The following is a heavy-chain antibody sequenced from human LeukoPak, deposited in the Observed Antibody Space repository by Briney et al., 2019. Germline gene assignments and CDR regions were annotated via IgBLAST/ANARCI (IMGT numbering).Heavy chain of an antibody. Sequence: GGSLSLSCAASGFYFSGYSMNWVRQAPGKGLEWVSSINSGSTYMYYADSVKGRFTISRDNANNSLHLQMYSLRAEDTAVYFCARVEATTGRNYHYYYMDVWGKGTTVPVSS. J-gene: IGHJ6*03. CDR1: GFYFSGYS. D-gene: IGHD1-1*01. CDR3: ARVEATTGRNYHYYYMDV. CDR2: INSGSTYM. V-gene: IGHV3-21*01.